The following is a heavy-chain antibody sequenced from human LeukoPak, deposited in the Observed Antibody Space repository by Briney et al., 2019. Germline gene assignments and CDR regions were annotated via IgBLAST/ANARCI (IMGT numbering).Heavy chain of an antibody. V-gene: IGHV4-34*01. CDR2: INHSGST. Sequence: SETLSLTCAVYGGSFSGYYWSWIRQPPGKGLEWIGEINHSGSTNYNPSLKSRVTISVDTSKNQFSLKLSSVTAADTAVYYCARVYYYGSGSYFCYYYMDVWGKGTAVTVSS. D-gene: IGHD3-10*01. CDR1: GGSFSGYY. CDR3: ARVYYYGSGSYFCYYYMDV. J-gene: IGHJ6*03.